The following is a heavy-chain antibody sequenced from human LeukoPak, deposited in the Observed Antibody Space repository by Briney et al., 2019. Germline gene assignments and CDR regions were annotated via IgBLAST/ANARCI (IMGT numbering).Heavy chain of an antibody. CDR3: TRGMLTTDQGFDY. J-gene: IGHJ4*02. Sequence: GGSLRLSCAASGFSFSASSIHWVRQAPGKGLEWVGRLRSKTYNYGTTYAASVKGRFIFSRDDSENTAYLQMNSLKTEDTALYYCTRGMLTTDQGFDYWGQGTLVTVSS. CDR2: LRSKTYNYGT. V-gene: IGHV3-73*01. CDR1: GFSFSASS. D-gene: IGHD1-1*01.